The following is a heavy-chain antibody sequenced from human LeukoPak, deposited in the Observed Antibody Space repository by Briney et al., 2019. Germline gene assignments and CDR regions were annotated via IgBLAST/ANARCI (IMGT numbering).Heavy chain of an antibody. J-gene: IGHJ5*02. D-gene: IGHD6-19*01. Sequence: SVKVSCKASGYTFTSYYMHWVRQAPGQGLEWMGGIIPIFGTANYAQKFQGRVTITADESTSTAYMELSSLRSEDTAVYYCARGRIAVAGMRYWFDPWGQGTLVTVSS. CDR1: GYTFTSYY. V-gene: IGHV1-69*13. CDR2: IIPIFGTA. CDR3: ARGRIAVAGMRYWFDP.